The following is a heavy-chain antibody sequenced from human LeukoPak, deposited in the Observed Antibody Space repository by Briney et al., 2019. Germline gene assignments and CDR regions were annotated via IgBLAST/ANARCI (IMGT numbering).Heavy chain of an antibody. V-gene: IGHV4-4*07. CDR1: GGSISSNY. CDR2: IYTRGSS. CDR3: ARDGGGVVSYFDK. Sequence: SETLSLTCSVSGGSISSNYWSWIRQPAGKGLEWIGHIYTRGSSSYNPSLESRVTMSVDTSKNQFSLKMSSVTAADTAVYYCARDGGGVVSYFDKWGQGTLVTVSS. D-gene: IGHD3-3*01. J-gene: IGHJ4*02.